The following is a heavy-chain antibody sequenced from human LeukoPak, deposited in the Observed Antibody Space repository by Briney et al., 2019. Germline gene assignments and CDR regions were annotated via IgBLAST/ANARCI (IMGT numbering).Heavy chain of an antibody. Sequence: SETLSLTCTVSGGSISGYYWSWIRQPPGKGLEWIGCIFYSGSTNYNPSLKSRVTISVDTSKNQFSLKLSSVTAADTAVYYCARGEWDLLFDYWGQGTLVTVSS. CDR1: GGSISGYY. D-gene: IGHD1-26*01. CDR3: ARGEWDLLFDY. CDR2: IFYSGST. J-gene: IGHJ4*02. V-gene: IGHV4-59*01.